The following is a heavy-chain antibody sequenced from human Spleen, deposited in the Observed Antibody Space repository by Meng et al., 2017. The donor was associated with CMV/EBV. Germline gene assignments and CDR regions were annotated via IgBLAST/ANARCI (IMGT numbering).Heavy chain of an antibody. Sequence: GESLKISCAASGFTFNTYSMNWVRQAPGKGLEWVSSISSSSTIYYADSVKGRFTISRDNAKNSLYLQMNSLRAEDTAVYYCARDNWNSNQYYFDYWGQGTLVTVSS. V-gene: IGHV3-69-1*01. CDR1: GFTFNTYS. CDR3: ARDNWNSNQYYFDY. CDR2: ISSSSTI. J-gene: IGHJ4*02. D-gene: IGHD1-7*01.